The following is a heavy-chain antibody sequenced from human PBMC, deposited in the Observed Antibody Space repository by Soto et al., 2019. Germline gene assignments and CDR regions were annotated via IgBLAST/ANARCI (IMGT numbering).Heavy chain of an antibody. V-gene: IGHV3-23*01. Sequence: GGSLRLSCAASGFTFSSYAMSWVRQAPGKGLEWVSAISGSGGSTYYADSVKGRFTISRDNSKNTLYLQMNSLRAEDTAVYYCAKAGGACSGGSCYLFYFSGGFDYWGQGTLVTVSS. CDR2: ISGSGGST. J-gene: IGHJ4*02. D-gene: IGHD2-15*01. CDR1: GFTFSSYA. CDR3: AKAGGACSGGSCYLFYFSGGFDY.